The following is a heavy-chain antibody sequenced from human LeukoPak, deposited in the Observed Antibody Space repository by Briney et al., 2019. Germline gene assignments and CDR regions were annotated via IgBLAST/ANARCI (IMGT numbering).Heavy chain of an antibody. J-gene: IGHJ6*02. CDR2: MNPNSGNT. V-gene: IGHV1-8*01. CDR1: GYTFTSYD. Sequence: HGASVKVSCKASGYTFTSYDINWVRQAPGQGLEWMGWMNPNSGNTGYAQKFQGRVTITADKSTSTAYMELSSLRSEDTAVYYCARARGSIAAAILYYYGMDVWGQGTTVTVSS. D-gene: IGHD6-13*01. CDR3: ARARGSIAAAILYYYGMDV.